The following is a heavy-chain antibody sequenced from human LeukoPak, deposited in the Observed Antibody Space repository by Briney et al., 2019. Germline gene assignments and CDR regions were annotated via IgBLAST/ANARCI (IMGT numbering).Heavy chain of an antibody. V-gene: IGHV1-2*06. Sequence: GASVKVSCKASGYTFTGYYMHWVRQAPGQGLEWMGRINPNSGGTNYAQKSQGRFTMTRDTSISTAYMELSRLRSDDTAVYYCARSFIWEQWLVNYYYYGMDVWGQGTTVTVSS. CDR2: INPNSGGT. CDR3: ARSFIWEQWLVNYYYYGMDV. J-gene: IGHJ6*02. CDR1: GYTFTGYY. D-gene: IGHD6-19*01.